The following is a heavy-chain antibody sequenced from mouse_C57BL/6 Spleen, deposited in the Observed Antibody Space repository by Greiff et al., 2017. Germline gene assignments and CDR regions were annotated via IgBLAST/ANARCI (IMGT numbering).Heavy chain of an antibody. CDR2: IYPGDGDT. V-gene: IGHV1-80*01. J-gene: IGHJ4*01. CDR1: GYAFSSYW. D-gene: IGHD2-1*01. CDR3: ARIGNPNAMDY. Sequence: QVQLQQSGAELVKPGASVKISCKASGYAFSSYWMNWVKQRPGKGLEWIGQIYPGDGDTNYNGKFKGKATLTADKSSSTAYMQLSSLTSEDSAVYFCARIGNPNAMDYWGQGTSVTVSS.